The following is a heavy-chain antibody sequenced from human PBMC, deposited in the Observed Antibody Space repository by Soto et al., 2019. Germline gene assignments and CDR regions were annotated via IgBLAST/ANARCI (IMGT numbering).Heavy chain of an antibody. CDR3: ARVQTTVTPYYYYYYMDV. CDR2: INPSGGST. CDR1: GYTFTSYY. J-gene: IGHJ6*03. D-gene: IGHD4-4*01. V-gene: IGHV1-46*03. Sequence: ASVKVSCKASGYTFTSYYMHWVRQAPGQGLEWMGIINPSGGSTSYAQKFQGRVTMTRDTSTSTVYMELSSLRSEDTAVYYCARVQTTVTPYYYYYYMDVWGKGTTVTVSS.